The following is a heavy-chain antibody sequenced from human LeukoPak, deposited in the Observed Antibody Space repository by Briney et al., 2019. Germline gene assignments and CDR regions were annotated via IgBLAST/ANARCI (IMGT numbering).Heavy chain of an antibody. Sequence: PSETLSLTCTVPGGSISSSSYYWGWIRQPPGKGLEWIGSIYYSGSTYYNPSLKSRVTISVDTSKNQFSLKLSSVTAADTAVYYRARHEFDYDSPFDYWGQGTLVTVSS. CDR2: IYYSGST. V-gene: IGHV4-39*01. D-gene: IGHD3-22*01. CDR3: ARHEFDYDSPFDY. CDR1: GGSISSSSYY. J-gene: IGHJ4*02.